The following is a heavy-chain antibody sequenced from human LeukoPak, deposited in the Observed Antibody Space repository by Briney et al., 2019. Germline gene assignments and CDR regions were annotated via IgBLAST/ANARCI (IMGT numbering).Heavy chain of an antibody. D-gene: IGHD3-10*01. CDR2: IYYSGST. V-gene: IGHV4-34*01. CDR1: GGSFSGYY. CDR3: ARVDGSGSYYGYYYYMDV. Sequence: SETLSLTCAVYGGSFSGYYWSWIRQPPGKGLEWIGSIYYSGSTYYNPSLKSRVTISVDTSKNQFSLKLSSVTAADTAVYYCARVDGSGSYYGYYYYMDVWGKGTTVTISS. J-gene: IGHJ6*03.